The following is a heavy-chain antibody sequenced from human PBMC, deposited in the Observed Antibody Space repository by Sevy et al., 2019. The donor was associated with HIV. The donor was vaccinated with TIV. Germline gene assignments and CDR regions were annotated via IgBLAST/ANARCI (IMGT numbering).Heavy chain of an antibody. J-gene: IGHJ6*02. D-gene: IGHD2-15*01. Sequence: GGSLRLSCAASGFTFSSYGMHWVRQAPGKGLEWVAVIWYDGINKYYGDPVKGRFTISRDNSKNTVYLQMTNLRAEDTAVYYCARAGDIVEVAAHYGMDVWGQGTTVTVSS. CDR3: ARAGDIVEVAAHYGMDV. CDR1: GFTFSSYG. CDR2: IWYDGINK. V-gene: IGHV3-33*01.